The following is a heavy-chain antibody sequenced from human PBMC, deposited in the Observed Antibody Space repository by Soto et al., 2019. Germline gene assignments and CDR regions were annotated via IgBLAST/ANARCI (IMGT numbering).Heavy chain of an antibody. J-gene: IGHJ6*02. CDR3: ARQGPLFGSSSPYYYYGMDV. CDR2: INAGNGNT. Sequence: GASVKVSCKASGYTFTSYGIHWVRQAPGQRLEWTGWINAGNGNTKYSEKFQGRVTITRDTSASTAYLELSSLRSEDTAVYYCARQGPLFGSSSPYYYYGMDVWGQGTTVTVSS. V-gene: IGHV1-3*01. CDR1: GYTFTSYG. D-gene: IGHD6-6*01.